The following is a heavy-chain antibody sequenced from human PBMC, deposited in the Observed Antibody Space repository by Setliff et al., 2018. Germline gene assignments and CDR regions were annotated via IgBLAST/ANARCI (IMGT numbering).Heavy chain of an antibody. CDR2: ISSRSDII. D-gene: IGHD1-26*01. V-gene: IGHV3-48*01. CDR3: ASNPRKGRSGGYFYDDPYYYYMGV. J-gene: IGHJ6*03. Sequence: GGSLRLSCAASGFTFSTYSMNWVRQAPGKGLEWVSYISSRSDIIYYADSVKGRFTISRDNAKNSLYLRLNSLRAEDTAVYYCASNPRKGRSGGYFYDDPYYYYMGVWGKGTTVTVSS. CDR1: GFTFSTYS.